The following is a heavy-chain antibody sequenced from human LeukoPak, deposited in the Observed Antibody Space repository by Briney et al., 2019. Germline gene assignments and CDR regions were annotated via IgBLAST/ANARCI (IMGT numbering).Heavy chain of an antibody. V-gene: IGHV1-18*01. J-gene: IGHJ4*02. CDR3: ATQLGYYDSSGYDFDY. D-gene: IGHD3-22*01. Sequence: GASVKVSCKASGYTFTNYGITWVRQAPGQGLEWMGRISAYNGHTNYAQKFQGRVTMTTDTSTSTAYMELRSLISDDTAVYYCATQLGYYDSSGYDFDYWGQGTLVTVSS. CDR2: ISAYNGHT. CDR1: GYTFTNYG.